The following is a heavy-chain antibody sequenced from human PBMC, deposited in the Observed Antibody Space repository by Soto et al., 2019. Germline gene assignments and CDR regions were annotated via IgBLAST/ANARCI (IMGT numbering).Heavy chain of an antibody. CDR3: ARDGWGSNWYFDL. Sequence: GSLRRSCGAPGVTFKDYGMHWVRQAPGKGLEWVAVISYDGKQTYYADSVKGRFTISKDNSKRTLFLQMNSLRVDDTAVYYCARDGWGSNWYFDLWGRGTLVRVSS. CDR1: GVTFKDYG. CDR2: ISYDGKQT. J-gene: IGHJ2*01. D-gene: IGHD3-16*01. V-gene: IGHV3-30*03.